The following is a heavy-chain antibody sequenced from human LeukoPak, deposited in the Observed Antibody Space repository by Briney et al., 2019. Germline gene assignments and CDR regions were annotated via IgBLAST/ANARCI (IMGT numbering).Heavy chain of an antibody. D-gene: IGHD2-21*01. CDR3: ARAGCGGECYSSLGDYYHGMNV. CDR1: GYTFTGYY. J-gene: IGHJ6*02. CDR2: INPNSGGT. V-gene: IGHV1-2*02. Sequence: GASVKVSCKASGYTFTGYYMHWVRQAPGQGLEWVGWINPNSGGTNYAQKFQGRVTMTRDTSTSTVYMEVSSLRSEDTAVYYCARAGCGGECYSSLGDYYHGMNVWGQGTTVTVSS.